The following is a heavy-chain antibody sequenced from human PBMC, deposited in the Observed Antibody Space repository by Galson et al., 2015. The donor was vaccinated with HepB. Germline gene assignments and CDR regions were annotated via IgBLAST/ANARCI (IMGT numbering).Heavy chain of an antibody. J-gene: IGHJ4*02. CDR2: IYYSGST. V-gene: IGHV4-31*03. Sequence: TLSLTCTVSGGSISSGGYYWSWIRQHPGKGLEWIGYIYYSGSTYYNPSLKSRVTISVDTSKNQFPLKLSSVTAADTAVYYCARCDNVHDYPDYWGQGTLVTVSS. CDR1: GGSISSGGYY. D-gene: IGHD3-10*02. CDR3: ARCDNVHDYPDY.